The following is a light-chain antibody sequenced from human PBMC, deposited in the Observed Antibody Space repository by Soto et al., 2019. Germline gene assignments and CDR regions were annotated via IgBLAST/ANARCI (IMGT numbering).Light chain of an antibody. J-gene: IGLJ1*01. CDR2: EVN. CDR3: TSHAGTISFPYV. V-gene: IGLV2-8*01. CDR1: SSDVGAYNY. Sequence: QSVLTQPPSASGSPGQSVTISCTGTSSDVGAYNYVSWYQHHPGNAPKLMIYEVNKRFSGVPDRFSGSKSGNTASLTVSGLQPEDEADYYCTSHAGTISFPYVFGTGTKLTVL.